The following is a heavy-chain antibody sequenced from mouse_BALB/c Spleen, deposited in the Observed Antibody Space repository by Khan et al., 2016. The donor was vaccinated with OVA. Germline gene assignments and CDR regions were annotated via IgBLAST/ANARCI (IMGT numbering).Heavy chain of an antibody. J-gene: IGHJ2*01. D-gene: IGHD1-1*01. Sequence: EVQLQESGPGLVKPSQSLSLTCTVTGYSITTDYVWNWIRQFPGNKLEWMGFISYNGNTRYNPSLKSRISITRDTSKNQFFLLLKSVTTEDTARYYCARVYGGDFDYWGQGTTLTVSS. CDR1: GYSITTDYV. CDR3: ARVYGGDFDY. CDR2: ISYNGNT. V-gene: IGHV3-2*02.